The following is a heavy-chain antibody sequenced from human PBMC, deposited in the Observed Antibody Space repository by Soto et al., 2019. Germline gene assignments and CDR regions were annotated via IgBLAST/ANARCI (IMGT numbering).Heavy chain of an antibody. V-gene: IGHV3-30*18. D-gene: IGHD4-4*01. J-gene: IGHJ6*02. CDR3: AKDWMTTVIPYYYYYGMDV. Sequence: PGGSLRLSCAASGFTFSSYGMHWFRQAPGKWLEWVAVISYDGSNKYYADSVKGRFTISRDNSKNTLYLQMNSLRAEDTAVYYCAKDWMTTVIPYYYYYGMDVWGQGTTVTVSS. CDR1: GFTFSSYG. CDR2: ISYDGSNK.